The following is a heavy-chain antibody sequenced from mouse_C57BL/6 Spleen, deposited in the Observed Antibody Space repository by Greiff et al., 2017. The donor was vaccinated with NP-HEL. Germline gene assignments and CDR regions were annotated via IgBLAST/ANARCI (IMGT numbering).Heavy chain of an antibody. D-gene: IGHD1-2*01. CDR2: IYPSDSET. V-gene: IGHV1-61*01. CDR1: GYTFTSYW. CDR3: ATTATYRNY. Sequence: QVQLQQPGAELVRPGSSVKLSCKASGYTFTSYWMDWVKQRPGQGLEWIGNIYPSDSETHYNQKFKDKATLTVDKSSSTAYMQLSSLTSEDSAVYYCATTATYRNYWGQGTTLTVSS. J-gene: IGHJ2*01.